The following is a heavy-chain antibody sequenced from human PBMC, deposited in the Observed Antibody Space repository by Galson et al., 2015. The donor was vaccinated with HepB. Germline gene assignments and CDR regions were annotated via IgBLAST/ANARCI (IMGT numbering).Heavy chain of an antibody. Sequence: SLRLSCAASGFTFSSYAMSWVRQAPGKGLEWVSAISGSGGSTYYADSVKGRFTISRDNSKNTLYLQMNSLRAEDTAVYYCAIFHGYSYGRAFDYWGQGTLVTVSS. D-gene: IGHD5-18*01. CDR3: AIFHGYSYGRAFDY. V-gene: IGHV3-23*01. J-gene: IGHJ4*02. CDR1: GFTFSSYA. CDR2: ISGSGGST.